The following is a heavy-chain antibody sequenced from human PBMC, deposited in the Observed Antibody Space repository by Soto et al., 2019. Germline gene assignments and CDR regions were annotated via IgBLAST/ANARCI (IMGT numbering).Heavy chain of an antibody. CDR2: IYYSGST. Sequence: QVQLQESGPGLVKPSETLSLTCTVSGGSISSYYWSWIRQPPGKGLEWIGYIYYSGSTNYNPSLKSRVTISVDTSKNQFSLKLSSVTAADTAVYYCARLEGTYCSGGSCYSGGAFDIWGQGTMVTVSS. CDR3: ARLEGTYCSGGSCYSGGAFDI. V-gene: IGHV4-59*01. J-gene: IGHJ3*02. D-gene: IGHD2-15*01. CDR1: GGSISSYY.